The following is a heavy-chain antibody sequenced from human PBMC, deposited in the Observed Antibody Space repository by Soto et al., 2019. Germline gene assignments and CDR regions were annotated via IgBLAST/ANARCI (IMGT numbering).Heavy chain of an antibody. J-gene: IGHJ3*01. CDR2: IGSSTK. V-gene: IGHV3-48*01. D-gene: IGHD3-22*01. Sequence: GGSLRLSCAASGFTFSSYDMHWVRQATGRGLEWVSVIGSSTKYYADSVKGRFTISRDNAKNSLYLQMNSLRAEDTAVYYCARDQLYYNDISGRPLNAFDVWGQGTMVTVSS. CDR1: GFTFSSYD. CDR3: ARDQLYYNDISGRPLNAFDV.